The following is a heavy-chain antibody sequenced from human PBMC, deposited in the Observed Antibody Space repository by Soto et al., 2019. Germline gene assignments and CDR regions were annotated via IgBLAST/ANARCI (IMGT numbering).Heavy chain of an antibody. J-gene: IGHJ4*02. CDR1: GGSVSSSIYY. D-gene: IGHD3-22*01. CDR3: ARHQDYYDSSGYFDY. Sequence: SETLSLTCTVSGGSVSSSIYYWGWIRQPPGKGLEWIGSVYYSGSTYYNPSLKSRVTISVDTSKNQFSLDLSSVTAADTAVYYCARHQDYYDSSGYFDYWGQGALVTVPS. V-gene: IGHV4-39*01. CDR2: VYYSGST.